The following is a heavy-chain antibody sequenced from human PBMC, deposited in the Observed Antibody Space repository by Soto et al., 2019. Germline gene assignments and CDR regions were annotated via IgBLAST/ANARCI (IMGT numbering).Heavy chain of an antibody. Sequence: GGSLRLSCEVSGLPLMNYEMNWVRQAPGKGLEWISYISNGGATIFYADSVKGRFTISRDNTKKSLYLQMNGLKVEDTSIYYCLIRIYVVDPPLSAYHYCLDVWGPGTTVTVSS. V-gene: IGHV3-48*03. J-gene: IGHJ6*02. CDR3: LIRIYVVDPPLSAYHYCLDV. D-gene: IGHD3-3*01. CDR1: GLPLMNYE. CDR2: ISNGGATI.